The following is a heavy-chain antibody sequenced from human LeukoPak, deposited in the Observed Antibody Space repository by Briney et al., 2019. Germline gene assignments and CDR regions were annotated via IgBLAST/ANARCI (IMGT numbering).Heavy chain of an antibody. D-gene: IGHD1-14*01. Sequence: GGSLRLSCVASGLTFSNSWMTWVRQAPGKGLEWVANIKKDGSETYYVDSVRGRFTVSRDNDENSLYLEMNSLRDEDTAVYYCLQYNSENTWGQGTLVTVSS. CDR3: LQYNSENT. V-gene: IGHV3-7*01. CDR2: IKKDGSET. CDR1: GLTFSNSW. J-gene: IGHJ5*02.